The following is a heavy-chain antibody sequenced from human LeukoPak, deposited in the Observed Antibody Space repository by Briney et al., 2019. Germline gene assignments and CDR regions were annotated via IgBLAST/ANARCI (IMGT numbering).Heavy chain of an antibody. CDR3: ARVALTMYSSGPLDY. CDR2: INPNSGGT. V-gene: IGHV1-2*04. CDR1: GYTFTGYY. Sequence: GASVKVSCKASGYTFTGYYMHWVRQAPGQGLEWMGWINPNSGGTNYAQKFQGWVTMTRDTSISTAYMELSRLRSDDTTVYYCARVALTMYSSGPLDYWGQGTLVTVSS. D-gene: IGHD6-25*01. J-gene: IGHJ4*02.